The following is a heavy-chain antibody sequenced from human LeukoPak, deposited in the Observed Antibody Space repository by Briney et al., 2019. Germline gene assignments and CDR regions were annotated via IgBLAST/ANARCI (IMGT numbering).Heavy chain of an antibody. CDR3: AKDHYDSSAYYLNEYYFDY. D-gene: IGHD3-22*01. J-gene: IGHJ4*02. CDR2: ISGSGGST. CDR1: GFTFSSYA. Sequence: PGGSLRLSCAASGFTFSSYAMSWVRQAPGKGLEWVSAISGSGGSTYYADSVKGRFTISRDNSKNTLYLHMNSLRAEDTAVYYCAKDHYDSSAYYLNEYYFDYWGQGILVTVSS. V-gene: IGHV3-23*01.